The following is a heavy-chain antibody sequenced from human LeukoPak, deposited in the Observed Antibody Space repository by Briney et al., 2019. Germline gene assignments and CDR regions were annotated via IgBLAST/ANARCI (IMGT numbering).Heavy chain of an antibody. CDR1: GYTFTSYD. CDR3: ARTDYDILTGYFYYYYYGMDV. CDR2: MNLNSGNT. J-gene: IGHJ6*02. V-gene: IGHV1-8*01. Sequence: ASVKVSCKASGYTFTSYDINWVRPATGQGLEWMGWMNLNSGNTGYAQKFQGRVTMTRNTSISTAYMELSSLRSEDTAVYYCARTDYDILTGYFYYYYYGMDVWGQGTTVSVSS. D-gene: IGHD3-9*01.